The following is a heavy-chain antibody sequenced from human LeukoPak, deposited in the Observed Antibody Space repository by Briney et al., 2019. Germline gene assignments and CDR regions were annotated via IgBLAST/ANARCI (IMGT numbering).Heavy chain of an antibody. J-gene: IGHJ6*04. CDR3: ARDAYVSYYYYGMDV. V-gene: IGHV4-59*01. CDR2: IYYSGST. D-gene: IGHD3-16*01. Sequence: SEPLSLTCTVCCRSISSYYWSWLRQPPEGVLEWVGYIYYSGSTNYNPSLKSRVTISVDTSKNQFSLKLTSVTAADTAVYYCARDAYVSYYYYGMDVWGKGTTVTGSS. CDR1: CRSISSYY.